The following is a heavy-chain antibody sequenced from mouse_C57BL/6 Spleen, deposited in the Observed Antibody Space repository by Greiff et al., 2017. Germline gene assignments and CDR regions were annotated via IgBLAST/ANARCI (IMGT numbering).Heavy chain of an antibody. Sequence: EVQLQESGPGMVKPSQSLSLTCSVTGYSITSGYDWHCIRHFPGNKLEWMGYISYSGSINYNPSLKSRISITHDTSKNHLFLNLNSVHTEYPATYKGTSARNNCDSSPSFDYWGQGTTLTVSS. D-gene: IGHD1-1*01. J-gene: IGHJ2*01. V-gene: IGHV3-1*01. CDR3: TSARNNCDSSPSFDY. CDR1: GYSITSGYD. CDR2: ISYSGSI.